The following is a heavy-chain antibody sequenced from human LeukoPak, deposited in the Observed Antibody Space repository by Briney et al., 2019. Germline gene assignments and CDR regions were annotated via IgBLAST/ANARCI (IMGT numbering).Heavy chain of an antibody. V-gene: IGHV1-2*02. Sequence: ASVKVSCKASGYTFTGYYMHWVRQAPGQGLEWMGWINPNSGGTVYAQKFQDRVTMTRDTSSSTAYMELSRLRFDDTVVYYCARGPRITIFGVVMANDAFDIWGQGTMVTVSS. CDR3: ARGPRITIFGVVMANDAFDI. D-gene: IGHD3-3*01. CDR1: GYTFTGYY. J-gene: IGHJ3*02. CDR2: INPNSGGT.